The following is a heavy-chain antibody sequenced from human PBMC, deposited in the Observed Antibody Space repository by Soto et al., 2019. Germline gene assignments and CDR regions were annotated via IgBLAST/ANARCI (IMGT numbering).Heavy chain of an antibody. V-gene: IGHV1-2*02. J-gene: IGHJ6*02. Sequence: ASVKVSCKASGYTFTGYYMHWVRQAPGQGLEWMGWINPDSGGTNYAQKFQGRVTMTRDTSISTAYMELSRLRSDDTAVYYCARAATMVRGVIIATYYYGMDVWGQGTTVTVSS. CDR1: GYTFTGYY. D-gene: IGHD3-10*01. CDR3: ARAATMVRGVIIATYYYGMDV. CDR2: INPDSGGT.